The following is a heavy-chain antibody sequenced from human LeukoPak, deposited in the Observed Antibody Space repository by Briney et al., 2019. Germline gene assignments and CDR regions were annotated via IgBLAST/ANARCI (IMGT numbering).Heavy chain of an antibody. CDR3: ATYPGYSSGWYGNWFDP. CDR1: GYNFTSYW. CDR2: IYPGDSDT. Sequence: GESLKISCKGSGYNFTSYWIGWVRQMPGKGLEWMGIIYPGDSDTRYSPSFQGQVTISADKSISTAYLQWSRLKASDTAMYYCATYPGYSSGWYGNWFDPWGQGTLVTVSS. J-gene: IGHJ5*02. D-gene: IGHD6-19*01. V-gene: IGHV5-51*01.